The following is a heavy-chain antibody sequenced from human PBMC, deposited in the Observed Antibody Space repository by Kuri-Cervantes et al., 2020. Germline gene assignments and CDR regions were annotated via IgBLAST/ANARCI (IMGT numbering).Heavy chain of an antibody. CDR1: GFTFSSYG. D-gene: IGHD1-14*01. CDR3: ARDWDRTTLYYYYGRDV. CDR2: ISSSSSYI. V-gene: IGHV3-21*01. J-gene: IGHJ6*02. Sequence: GESLKISWAASGFTFSSYGMHWVRQAPGKGLEWVSSISSSSSYIYYADSVKGRFTISRDNDKHSPYLHMNSLRAEDTAVYYCARDWDRTTLYYYYGRDVWCQGTTVTVSS.